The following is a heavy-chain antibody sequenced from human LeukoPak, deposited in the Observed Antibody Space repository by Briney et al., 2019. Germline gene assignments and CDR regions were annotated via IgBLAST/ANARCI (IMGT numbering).Heavy chain of an antibody. V-gene: IGHV5-51*01. J-gene: IGHJ3*01. CDR2: IYPGDSDT. CDR3: ARDSPYSSGWRDAFDV. D-gene: IGHD6-19*01. Sequence: GESLKIFCKGSGYSFTNYWIGWVRQMPGKGLEWMGIIYPGDSDTRYSPSFQGQVTISADKSISTAYLQWSGLKASDTAMYYCARDSPYSSGWRDAFDVWGQGTMVTVSS. CDR1: GYSFTNYW.